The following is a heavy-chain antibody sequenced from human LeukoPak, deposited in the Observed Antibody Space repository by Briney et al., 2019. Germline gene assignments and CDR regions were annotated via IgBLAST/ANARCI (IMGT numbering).Heavy chain of an antibody. CDR3: ARRVTMVRGAVVWFDP. CDR1: GYSFTSYW. J-gene: IGHJ5*02. V-gene: IGHV5-51*01. CDR2: IYPGDSDT. D-gene: IGHD3-10*01. Sequence: GESPKISCKGSGYSFTSYWIGWVRQMPGKGLEWMGIIYPGDSDTRYSPSFQGQVTISADKSISTAYLQWSSLKASDTAMYYCARRVTMVRGAVVWFDPWGQGTLVTVSS.